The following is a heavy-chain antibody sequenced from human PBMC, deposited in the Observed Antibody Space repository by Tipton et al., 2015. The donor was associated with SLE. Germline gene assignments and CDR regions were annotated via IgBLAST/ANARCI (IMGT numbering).Heavy chain of an antibody. V-gene: IGHV4-4*09. CDR3: ARTEWYQSFDY. CDR1: GGSFSGYY. CDR2: IYTSGST. J-gene: IGHJ4*02. D-gene: IGHD2-2*01. Sequence: TLSLTCAVYGGSFSGYYWSWIRQPPGKGLEWIGYIYTSGSTNYNPSLKSRVTISVDTSKNQFSLRLSSVTAADTAVYYCARTEWYQSFDYWGQGTLVTVSS.